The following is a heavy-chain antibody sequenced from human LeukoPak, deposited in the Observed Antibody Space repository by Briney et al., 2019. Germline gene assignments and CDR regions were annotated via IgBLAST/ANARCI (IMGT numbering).Heavy chain of an antibody. J-gene: IGHJ4*02. CDR3: ARGSSSSGRDYDY. D-gene: IGHD6-6*01. Sequence: SETLSLTCAAYGGSFSGYYWSWIRQPPGKGLEWIGEINHSGSTNYNPSLKSRVTISVDTSKNQFSLKLSSVTAADTAVYYCARGSSSSGRDYDYWGQGTLVTVSS. CDR1: GGSFSGYY. V-gene: IGHV4-34*01. CDR2: INHSGST.